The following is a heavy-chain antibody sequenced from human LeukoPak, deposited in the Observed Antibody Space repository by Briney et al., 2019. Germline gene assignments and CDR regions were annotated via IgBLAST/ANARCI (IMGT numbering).Heavy chain of an antibody. J-gene: IGHJ4*02. CDR2: ISGSGGST. D-gene: IGHD3-10*01. CDR1: GFTFSSYA. V-gene: IGHV3-23*01. CDR3: ARNYYGSGSYRGAFDY. Sequence: GGSLRLSCAASGFTFSSYAMSWVRQAPGKGLEWVSAISGSGGSTYYADSVKGRFTISRDNSKNTLYLQMNSLRAEDTAVYYCARNYYGSGSYRGAFDYWGQGTLVTVSS.